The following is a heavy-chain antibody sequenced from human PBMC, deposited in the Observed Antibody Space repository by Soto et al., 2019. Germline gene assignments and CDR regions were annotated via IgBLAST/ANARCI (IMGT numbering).Heavy chain of an antibody. V-gene: IGHV3-53*04. D-gene: IGHD3-9*01. CDR3: ARIERGYDILTGYYIFDY. CDR2: IYSGGST. J-gene: IGHJ4*02. Sequence: GGSLRLSCAASGFTVSSNYMSWVRQAPGKGLEWVSVIYSGGSTYYADSVKGRFTISRHNSKNTLYLQMNSLRAEDTAVYYCARIERGYDILTGYYIFDYWGQGTLVTVSS. CDR1: GFTVSSNY.